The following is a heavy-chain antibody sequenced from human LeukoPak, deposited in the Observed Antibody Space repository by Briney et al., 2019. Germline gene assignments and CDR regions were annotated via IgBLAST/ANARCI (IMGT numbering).Heavy chain of an antibody. J-gene: IGHJ6*02. CDR1: GGSISSYY. Sequence: PSETLSLTCTVSGGSISSYYWSWIRQPPGKGLGWIGYIYYSGSTNYNPSLKSRVTISVDTSKNQFSLKLSSVTAADTAVYYCARYRDCSSTSCSPGMDVWGQGTTVTVSS. CDR3: ARYRDCSSTSCSPGMDV. D-gene: IGHD2-2*01. V-gene: IGHV4-59*01. CDR2: IYYSGST.